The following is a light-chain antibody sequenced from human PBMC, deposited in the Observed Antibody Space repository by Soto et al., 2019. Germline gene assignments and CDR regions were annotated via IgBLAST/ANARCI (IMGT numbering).Light chain of an antibody. V-gene: IGKV3D-20*02. CDR2: GVS. Sequence: EIVLTQSPGTVSLSPGERATLSCRASQSVTSSYLAWYQQKPGQAPRLLIYGVSSRATGIPDRFSGSGAGTDFTLTISSLEPEDFALYYCQQRSNWPITFGQGTRLEIK. CDR1: QSVTSSY. J-gene: IGKJ5*01. CDR3: QQRSNWPIT.